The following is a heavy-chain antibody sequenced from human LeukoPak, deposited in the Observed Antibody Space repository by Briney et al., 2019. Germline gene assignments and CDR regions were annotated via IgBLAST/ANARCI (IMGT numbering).Heavy chain of an antibody. Sequence: GGSLRLSCAASGFTFSSYWMHWVRQAPGKGLVWVSRINSDGSSTSYADSVKGRFTISRDNAKNSLYLQMNSLRAEDTAVYYCARAGVLWFGESKFDYWGQGTQVTVSS. CDR1: GFTFSSYW. D-gene: IGHD3-10*01. CDR2: INSDGSST. CDR3: ARAGVLWFGESKFDY. J-gene: IGHJ4*02. V-gene: IGHV3-74*01.